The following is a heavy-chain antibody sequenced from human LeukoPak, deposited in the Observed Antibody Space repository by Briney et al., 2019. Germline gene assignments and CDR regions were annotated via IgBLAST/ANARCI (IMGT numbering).Heavy chain of an antibody. V-gene: IGHV3-7*01. Sequence: GGSLRLSCAASGFTFSSYCMSWVRQAPGKGLEWVANIKQDGSEKYYVDSVKGRFTISRDNAKNSLYLQMNSLRAEDTAVYYCARDLPLNYWGQGTLVTVSS. CDR2: IKQDGSEK. J-gene: IGHJ4*02. CDR3: ARDLPLNY. CDR1: GFTFSSYC.